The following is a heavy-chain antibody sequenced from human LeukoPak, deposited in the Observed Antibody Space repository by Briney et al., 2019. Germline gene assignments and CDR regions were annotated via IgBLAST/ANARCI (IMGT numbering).Heavy chain of an antibody. CDR3: TRGHPFDH. J-gene: IGHJ5*02. Sequence: SETLSLTCTVSGGSISSYYCSWIRQPPGKGLEWIGYIYYSGSTNYNPSLKNRVTISIDTSKNQFSLRLASVTAADTAVYYCTRGHPFDHWGQGTLVTVSS. CDR2: IYYSGST. V-gene: IGHV4-59*01. CDR1: GGSISSYY.